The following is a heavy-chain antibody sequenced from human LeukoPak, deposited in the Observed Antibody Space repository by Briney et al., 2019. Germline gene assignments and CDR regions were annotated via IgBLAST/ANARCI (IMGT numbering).Heavy chain of an antibody. CDR2: INPSGGST. CDR3: ARVDHLGGSYSVYFDY. Sequence: ASVNVSCKASGYTFTSYYMLWVRQAPGQGLEWMGIINPSGGSTSYAQKFQGRVTMTRDTSTSTVYMELSSLRSEDTAVYYCARVDHLGGSYSVYFDYWGQGTLVTVSS. J-gene: IGHJ4*02. V-gene: IGHV1-46*01. CDR1: GYTFTSYY. D-gene: IGHD1-26*01.